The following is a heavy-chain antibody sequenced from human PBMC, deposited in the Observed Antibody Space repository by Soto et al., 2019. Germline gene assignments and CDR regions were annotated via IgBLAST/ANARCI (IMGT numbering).Heavy chain of an antibody. J-gene: IGHJ3*02. CDR2: ISSSGSTV. CDR3: ACHTEMAATSDVFDI. Sequence: VGSLRFSCVAPGFTLRGFEMYWVPQSPGRGLGWVSYISSSGSTVYYTDSVKGRFTISRDNARNSLYLQMNSLRAEDTAVYYCACHTEMAATSDVFDIWAQGTMVTVSS. CDR1: GFTLRGFE. D-gene: IGHD2-15*01. V-gene: IGHV3-48*03.